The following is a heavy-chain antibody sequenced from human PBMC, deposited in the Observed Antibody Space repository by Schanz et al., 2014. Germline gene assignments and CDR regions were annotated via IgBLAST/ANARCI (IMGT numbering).Heavy chain of an antibody. J-gene: IGHJ4*02. Sequence: QVQLVQSGAEVKKPGASVKVSCKASGYTFTSYGISWVRQAPGQGLEWMGWISVYNHNKEYDQKFQGRVTMTTDTSTSTVYMELRSLRSDDTAVYYCARSAGLDFWSGYYTRFDYWGQGTLVTVSS. V-gene: IGHV1-18*01. CDR1: GYTFTSYG. D-gene: IGHD3-3*01. CDR2: ISVYNHNK. CDR3: ARSAGLDFWSGYYTRFDY.